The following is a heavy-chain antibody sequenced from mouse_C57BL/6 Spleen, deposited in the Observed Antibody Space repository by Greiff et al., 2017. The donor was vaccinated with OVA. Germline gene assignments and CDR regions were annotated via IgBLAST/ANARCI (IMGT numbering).Heavy chain of an antibody. V-gene: IGHV1-39*01. CDR2: INPNYGTT. CDR3: ARGGYYYGSSTFDY. CDR1: GYSFTDYN. D-gene: IGHD1-1*01. J-gene: IGHJ2*01. Sequence: VQLQQSGPELVKPGASVKISCKASGYSFTDYNMNWVKQSNGKSLEWIGVINPNYGTTRYNPKLPGKATLTVNQSSCPTYMQLNSLTSEDSAVYYCARGGYYYGSSTFDYWGQGTTLTVSS.